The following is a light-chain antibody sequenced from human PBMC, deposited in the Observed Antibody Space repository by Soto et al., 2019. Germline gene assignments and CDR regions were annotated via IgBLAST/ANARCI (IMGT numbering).Light chain of an antibody. V-gene: IGLV2-14*01. CDR2: EVS. Sequence: QSALTQPASVSGSPGQSITISCTGTSSDVGGYNYVSWYQQNPGKAPKLMIYEVSNRPSGVSNRFSGSKSGNTASLTISGLQAEDEADYYCSSYTTSSTHGVFGGGTKLTVL. J-gene: IGLJ3*02. CDR3: SSYTTSSTHGV. CDR1: SSDVGGYNY.